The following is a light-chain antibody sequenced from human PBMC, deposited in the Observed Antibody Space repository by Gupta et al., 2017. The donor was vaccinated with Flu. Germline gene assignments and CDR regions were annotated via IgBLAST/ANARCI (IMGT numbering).Light chain of an antibody. CDR1: QSVSSNY. CDR2: GAS. V-gene: IGKV3-20*01. CDR3: QQYGNSPQT. J-gene: IGKJ1*01. Sequence: ESATLPCRASQSVSSNYLAWYQQKPGQAPRLLIYGASTRASDIPDRFSGSGSGTDFTLTISRLEPDDSAVYCCQQYGNSPQTFGQGTKVEIK.